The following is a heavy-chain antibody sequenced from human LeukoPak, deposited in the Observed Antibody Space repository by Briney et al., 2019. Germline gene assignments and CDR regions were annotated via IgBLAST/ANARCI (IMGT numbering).Heavy chain of an antibody. J-gene: IGHJ4*02. CDR1: GFTFINYN. Sequence: PGGSLRLSCVASGFTFINYNINWVRQAPGKGLEWVSSISSNFNYIYYADSVKGRFTVSRDNAKNSQFLQMNSLTAEDTAVYYCARDRIAAPGLDYWGQGTLVTVSS. CDR2: ISSNFNYI. V-gene: IGHV3-21*01. CDR3: ARDRIAAPGLDY. D-gene: IGHD6-13*01.